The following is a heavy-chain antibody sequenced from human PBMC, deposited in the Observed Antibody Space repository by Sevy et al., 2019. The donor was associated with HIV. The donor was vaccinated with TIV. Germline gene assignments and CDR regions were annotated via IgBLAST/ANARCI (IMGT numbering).Heavy chain of an antibody. Sequence: GGSLRLSCEGSGFNFGTHAIHWVRQPPGRGLEWVAVISYAGSHTYYADSVKGRFNISRDNSKNTLYLQMNSLRHEDSGIYFCVRDRGDYAFMPSGYWGQGTQVTVSS. J-gene: IGHJ4*02. CDR2: ISYAGSHT. V-gene: IGHV3-30-3*01. D-gene: IGHD4-17*01. CDR1: GFNFGTHA. CDR3: VRDRGDYAFMPSGY.